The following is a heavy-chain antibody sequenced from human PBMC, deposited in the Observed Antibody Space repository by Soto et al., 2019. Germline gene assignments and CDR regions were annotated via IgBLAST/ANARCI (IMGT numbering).Heavy chain of an antibody. CDR2: INTSGGST. J-gene: IGHJ4*02. CDR1: GYIFTNHY. D-gene: IGHD3-22*01. Sequence: QVQLVQSGAEVKKPGASVKVSCKASGYIFTNHYIHWVRQAPGQGLEWMGIINTSGGSTNYLQKFHGRITMTRDTSTSTVYMELSSLRSEDTAVYFCARADYYDRSGFYYDCWGQGSLVTFSS. V-gene: IGHV1-46*01. CDR3: ARADYYDRSGFYYDC.